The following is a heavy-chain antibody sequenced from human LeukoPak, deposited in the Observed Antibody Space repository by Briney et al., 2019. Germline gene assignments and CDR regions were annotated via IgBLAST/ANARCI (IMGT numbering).Heavy chain of an antibody. J-gene: IGHJ3*02. CDR2: INGDGDGK. V-gene: IGHV3-7*01. D-gene: IGHD1-1*01. CDR3: ARDSSPDSATTYYDALDM. CDR1: GFSFRRFW. Sequence: HPGGSLRLSCAGSGFSFRRFWMTWVRQAPGRGLEWVANINGDGDGKRYADSVEDRFTISRDNARSLVFLQIHSLRDEDTALYYCARDSSPDSATTYYDALDMWGQGTMVTVSS.